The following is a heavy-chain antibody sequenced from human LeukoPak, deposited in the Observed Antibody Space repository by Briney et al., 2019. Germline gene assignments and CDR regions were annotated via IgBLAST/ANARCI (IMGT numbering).Heavy chain of an antibody. V-gene: IGHV3-21*03. CDR1: GFTFSSYS. CDR2: ISSSSSYI. J-gene: IGHJ4*01. CDR3: ARYCSSSSCSGGFDY. D-gene: IGHD2-2*01. Sequence: GGSLRLSCAASGFTFSSYSMNWVRQAPGKGLEWVSSISSSSSYIYYADSVKGRFTISRDNAKNSLYLQMNTLRDEDTAVYYCARYCSSSSCSGGFDYWGHGTLVTVSS.